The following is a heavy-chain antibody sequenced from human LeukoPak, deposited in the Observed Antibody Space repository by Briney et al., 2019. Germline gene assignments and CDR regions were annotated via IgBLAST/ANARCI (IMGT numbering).Heavy chain of an antibody. CDR3: TTDSYCSTTTCYASSNYYYGLDA. J-gene: IGHJ6*02. CDR2: IYRNADGGTT. Sequence: GGSLRLSCAASGFTFSNAWMTWVRQAPGKGLEWVGRIYRNADGGTTDYAAPVKGRFTISRDDSKNTLYLQMNSLKTEDTAVYYCTTDSYCSTTTCYASSNYYYGLDAWGQGASVTVSS. V-gene: IGHV3-15*05. CDR1: GFTFSNAW. D-gene: IGHD2-2*01.